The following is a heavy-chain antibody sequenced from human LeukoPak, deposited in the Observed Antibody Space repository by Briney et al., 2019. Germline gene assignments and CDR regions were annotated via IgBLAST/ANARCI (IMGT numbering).Heavy chain of an antibody. CDR3: ARDRVPLYGSGSYYVY. Sequence: ASVKVSCKASGYTFTSYGISWVRQAPGQGLEWMGWISAYNGNTNYAQKLQGRVTMTTDTSTSTAYMELRSLRSDDTAVYYCARDRVPLYGSGSYYVYWGHGTLVTVSS. D-gene: IGHD3-10*01. V-gene: IGHV1-18*04. CDR1: GYTFTSYG. CDR2: ISAYNGNT. J-gene: IGHJ4*01.